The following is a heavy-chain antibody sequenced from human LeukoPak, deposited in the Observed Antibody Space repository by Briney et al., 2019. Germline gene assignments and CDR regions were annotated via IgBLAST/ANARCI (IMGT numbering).Heavy chain of an antibody. D-gene: IGHD3-16*02. Sequence: GGSLRLSCAASGFTFSSYAMSWVRQAPGKGLEWVSAISGSDGSTYYADSVKGRFTISRDNSKNTLYLQMNSLRAEDTAVYYCAREVAGELSFYFDYWGQGTLVTVSS. J-gene: IGHJ4*02. CDR3: AREVAGELSFYFDY. CDR1: GFTFSSYA. V-gene: IGHV3-23*01. CDR2: ISGSDGST.